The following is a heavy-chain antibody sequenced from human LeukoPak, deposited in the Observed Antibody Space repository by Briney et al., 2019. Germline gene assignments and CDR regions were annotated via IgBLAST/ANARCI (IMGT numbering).Heavy chain of an antibody. V-gene: IGHV4-59*01. Sequence: SETLSLTCTVSGGSMSSYYWTWIRQPPGKGLEWIGNIYYNGSTNYNPSLKSRVTMSVDTSKNQFSLKLGSVTAADTAVYYCARAGTPITMIVVESNWFDPWGQRTLVTVSS. D-gene: IGHD3-22*01. CDR1: GGSMSSYY. CDR3: ARAGTPITMIVVESNWFDP. J-gene: IGHJ5*02. CDR2: IYYNGST.